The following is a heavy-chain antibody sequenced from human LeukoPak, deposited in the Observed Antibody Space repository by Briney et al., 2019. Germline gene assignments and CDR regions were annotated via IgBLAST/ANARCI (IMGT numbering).Heavy chain of an antibody. J-gene: IGHJ3*02. V-gene: IGHV3-72*01. CDR1: GFTFSDHY. CDR2: TRNKANSYTT. CDR3: ARVRYCSSTTCRGAFDI. Sequence: PGGSLRLSCAASGFTFSDHYMDWVRQAPGKGLEWVGRTRNKANSYTTEYAASVKDRFTISRDDSEKSLYLQMNSLKTEDTAVYYCARVRYCSSTTCRGAFDIWGQGTMVTVS. D-gene: IGHD2-2*01.